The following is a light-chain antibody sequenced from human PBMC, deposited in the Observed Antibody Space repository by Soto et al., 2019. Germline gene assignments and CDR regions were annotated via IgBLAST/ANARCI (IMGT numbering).Light chain of an antibody. CDR2: DAS. J-gene: IGKJ1*01. Sequence: DIQMTQSPSALSASVGYRVTITCRASQSIKTWLAWYQRKPGKAPKLLIYDASNLESGVPSRFSGSGSGTDFTLTISSLQPEDFATYFCQQSYSRPRTFGQGTKVDIK. CDR3: QQSYSRPRT. CDR1: QSIKTW. V-gene: IGKV1-5*01.